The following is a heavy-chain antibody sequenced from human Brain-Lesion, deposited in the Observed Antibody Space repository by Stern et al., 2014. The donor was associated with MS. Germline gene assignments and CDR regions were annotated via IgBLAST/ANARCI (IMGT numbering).Heavy chain of an antibody. D-gene: IGHD1-14*01. CDR2: ISWNSGTI. J-gene: IGHJ4*02. Sequence: VHLVESGGDLVQPGRSLGLSCAAFGFTFDDYAMHWVRQAPGKGLEWVAGISWNSGTIGYADSVKGRFTTSRDNAYSSLYLQMNSLRPEDTALYYCARDITGSSAYFAYWGQGTLVTVSS. CDR3: ARDITGSSAYFAY. CDR1: GFTFDDYA. V-gene: IGHV3-9*01.